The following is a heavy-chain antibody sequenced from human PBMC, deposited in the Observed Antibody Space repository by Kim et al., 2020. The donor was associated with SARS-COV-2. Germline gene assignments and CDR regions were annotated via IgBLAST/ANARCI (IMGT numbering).Heavy chain of an antibody. Sequence: GGSLRLSCAASGFTVSSNYMSWVRQAPGKGLEWVSVIYSGGSTYYADSVKGRFTISRHNSKNTLYLQMNSLRAEDTAVYYCAAPEGYDSNTFDYWGQGTLVTVSS. J-gene: IGHJ4*02. CDR2: IYSGGST. CDR1: GFTVSSNY. V-gene: IGHV3-53*04. CDR3: AAPEGYDSNTFDY. D-gene: IGHD3-22*01.